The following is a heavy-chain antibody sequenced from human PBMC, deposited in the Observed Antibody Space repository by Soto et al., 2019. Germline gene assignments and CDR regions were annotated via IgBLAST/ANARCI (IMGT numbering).Heavy chain of an antibody. Sequence: EVQLVQSGAEVKKPGESLKISCEISGYNFTAYWLGWVRQMPGKGLEWMGNIHPSDSETHYRPSFQGQVTFSADKSISTAYLQWATLKASDPAIYFCARLGSPGAMFFDSWGQGTLVTVSP. CDR1: GYNFTAYW. D-gene: IGHD3-10*02. J-gene: IGHJ4*02. V-gene: IGHV5-51*01. CDR2: IHPSDSET. CDR3: ARLGSPGAMFFDS.